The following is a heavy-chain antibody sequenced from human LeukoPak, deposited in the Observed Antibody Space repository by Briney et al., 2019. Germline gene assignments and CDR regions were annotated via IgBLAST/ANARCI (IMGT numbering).Heavy chain of an antibody. Sequence: SETLSLTCTVSGGSISSYYWGWIRQPPGKGLEWIGSIYYSGSTYYNPSLKSRVTISVDTSKNQFSLKLSSVTAADTAVYYCARTSIVGATFGLQYYFDYWGQGTLVTVSS. CDR3: ARTSIVGATFGLQYYFDY. D-gene: IGHD1-26*01. J-gene: IGHJ4*02. CDR1: GGSISSYY. CDR2: IYYSGST. V-gene: IGHV4-39*07.